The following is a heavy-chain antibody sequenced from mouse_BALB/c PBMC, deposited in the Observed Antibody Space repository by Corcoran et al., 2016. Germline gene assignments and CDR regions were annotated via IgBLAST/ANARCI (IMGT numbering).Heavy chain of an antibody. J-gene: IGHJ2*01. CDR1: GFSLSTSGMG. CDR3: ARSVDGYYVDFDY. Sequence: QVTLKESGPGILQPSQTLSLTCSFSGFSLSTSGMGVSWIRQPSGKGLEWLAHIYWDDDKRYNPSLKSRLTISKDTSSNQVFLKITSVDTADTATYYCARSVDGYYVDFDYWDQGTTLTVSS. V-gene: IGHV8-12*01. CDR2: IYWDDDK. D-gene: IGHD2-3*01.